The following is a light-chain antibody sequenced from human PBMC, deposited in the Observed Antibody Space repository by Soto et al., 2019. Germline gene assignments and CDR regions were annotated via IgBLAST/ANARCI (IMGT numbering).Light chain of an antibody. CDR2: SNN. CDR3: AAWDDSLNAYV. Sequence: QSVLTQPPSASGTPGQRVTISCSGSSSNIGSNNVNWYQQLPGTAPKLLIYSNNQRPSGVPDRFSGSKSGTSASLAISGLQSEDEADYYCAAWDDSLNAYVFGTGTKLTVL. J-gene: IGLJ1*01. CDR1: SSNIGSNN. V-gene: IGLV1-44*01.